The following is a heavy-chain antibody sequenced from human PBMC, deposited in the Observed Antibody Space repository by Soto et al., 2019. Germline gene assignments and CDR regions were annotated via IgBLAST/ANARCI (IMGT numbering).Heavy chain of an antibody. J-gene: IGHJ5*02. CDR2: ILYSGNI. CDR1: GDSISSYY. CDR3: ARHLEALRGGWFVH. D-gene: IGHD6-25*01. V-gene: IGHV4-59*08. Sequence: QVQLQESGPGLVKPSETLSLTCTVSGDSISSYYWSWIRQPPGKGLEWIGYILYSGNINYNPSLKSRVTISVETSKKQFTLKLSTVTAADAALYYCARHLEALRGGWFVHWGQGTLVTVS.